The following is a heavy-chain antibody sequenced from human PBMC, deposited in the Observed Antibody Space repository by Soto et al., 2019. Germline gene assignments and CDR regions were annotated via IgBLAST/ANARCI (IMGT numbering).Heavy chain of an antibody. V-gene: IGHV1-69*06. CDR1: GGTFSSYA. D-gene: IGHD3-3*01. CDR3: ARVLGSGYYTYYYGMDV. J-gene: IGHJ6*02. CDR2: IIPIFGTA. Sequence: SVKVSCKASGGTFSSYAISWVRQAPGQGLEWMGGIIPIFGTANYAQKFQGRVTITADKSTSTAYMELSSPRSEDTAVYYCARVLGSGYYTYYYGMDVWGQGTTVTVSS.